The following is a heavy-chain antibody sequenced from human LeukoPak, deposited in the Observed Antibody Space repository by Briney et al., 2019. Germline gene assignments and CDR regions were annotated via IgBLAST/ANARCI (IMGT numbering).Heavy chain of an antibody. Sequence: SETLSLTCTVSGGSISSYYWSWIRQPPGKGLEWIGYIYYSGSTDYNPSLKSRVTISVDTSKNQFSLKLSSVTAADTAVYYCARHGISYYGMDVWGQGTTVTVSS. D-gene: IGHD1-1*01. CDR1: GGSISSYY. J-gene: IGHJ6*02. CDR3: ARHGISYYGMDV. CDR2: IYYSGST. V-gene: IGHV4-59*08.